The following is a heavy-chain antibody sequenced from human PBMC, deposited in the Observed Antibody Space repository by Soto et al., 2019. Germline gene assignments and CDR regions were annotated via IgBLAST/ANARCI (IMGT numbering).Heavy chain of an antibody. CDR1: GYTFTSYG. J-gene: IGHJ4*02. D-gene: IGHD5-18*01. Sequence: QVQLVQSGAEVKKPGASVKVSCKASGYTFTSYGISWVRQAPGQGREWMGWISAYNSNTKYAQNLRGRVTMTTDTPTSTAYMELRSLRSDATAVYYCASDQAMAQFDYWGQGTLVTVSS. CDR2: ISAYNSNT. V-gene: IGHV1-18*01. CDR3: ASDQAMAQFDY.